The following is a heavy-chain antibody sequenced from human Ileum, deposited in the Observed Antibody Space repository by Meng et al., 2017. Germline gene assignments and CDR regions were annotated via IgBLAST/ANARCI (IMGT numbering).Heavy chain of an antibody. CDR3: ARDHWGSLDY. CDR2: AST. D-gene: IGHD7-27*01. J-gene: IGHJ4*02. V-gene: IGHV4-61*08. Sequence: QAQLPESGPGLVRPSETLSLICTVSGGSVSSAGYQWGWIRQPPGKGLEWIGYASTNYNPSLKSRVTISLDTSKNQFSLKLSSVTAADTAVYYCARDHWGSLDYWGQGILVTVSS. CDR1: GGSVSSAGYQ.